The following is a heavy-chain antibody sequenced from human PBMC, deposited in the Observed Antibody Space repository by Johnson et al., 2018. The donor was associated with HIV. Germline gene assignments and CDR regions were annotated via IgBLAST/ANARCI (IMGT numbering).Heavy chain of an antibody. Sequence: QVQLVESGGGVVQPGGSLRLSCAASEFIFSSYSMHWVRQAPGKGLEWVAVISYDGSNKYYADSVKGRFTISRDNAKNTLYLQMSSLRPEDTAVHYCAKDGYRAALDVWGQGTMVTVST. V-gene: IGHV3-30-3*01. D-gene: IGHD5-24*01. J-gene: IGHJ3*01. CDR3: AKDGYRAALDV. CDR1: EFIFSSYS. CDR2: ISYDGSNK.